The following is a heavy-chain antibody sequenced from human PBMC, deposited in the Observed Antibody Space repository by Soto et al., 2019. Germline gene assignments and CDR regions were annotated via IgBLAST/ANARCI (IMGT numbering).Heavy chain of an antibody. CDR3: ARVRGPFHYYYGMDV. V-gene: IGHV1-69*13. J-gene: IGHJ6*02. CDR2: IIPIFGTA. Sequence: GASVKVSCKASGGTFSSYAISWVRQAPGQGLEWMGGIIPIFGTANYAQKFQGRVTITADESTSTAYMELSSLRSEDTAVYYCARVRGPFHYYYGMDVWGQGTTVTVS. CDR1: GGTFSSYA. D-gene: IGHD2-21*01.